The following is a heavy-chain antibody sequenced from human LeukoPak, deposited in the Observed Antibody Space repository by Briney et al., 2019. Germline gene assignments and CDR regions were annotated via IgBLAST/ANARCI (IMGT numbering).Heavy chain of an antibody. Sequence: SETLSLTCTLSGDSINNYYWSWIRQPPGKGLEWIGNIHNSVNTNYNPSLKIRLTISVDTSKNQFSLKLTSVTAADTAVYYCAREAITIFGVVRTQTTYGPHRFDPWGQGTLVTVSS. CDR2: IHNSVNT. J-gene: IGHJ5*02. CDR3: AREAITIFGVVRTQTTYGPHRFDP. V-gene: IGHV4-59*01. CDR1: GDSINNYY. D-gene: IGHD3-3*01.